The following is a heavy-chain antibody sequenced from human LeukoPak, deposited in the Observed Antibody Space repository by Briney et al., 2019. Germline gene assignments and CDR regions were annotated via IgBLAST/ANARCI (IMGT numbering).Heavy chain of an antibody. CDR1: GYTFTSYD. CDR2: MNPNSGNT. D-gene: IGHD6-13*01. Sequence: ASVKVSCKASGYTFTSYDINWVRQATGQGLEWMGWMNPNSGNTGYAQKFQGRVTMTRNTSISTAYMELSSLRSEDTAVYYCARGSFFWSSSLLGYWGQGTLVTVSS. J-gene: IGHJ4*02. V-gene: IGHV1-8*01. CDR3: ARGSFFWSSSLLGY.